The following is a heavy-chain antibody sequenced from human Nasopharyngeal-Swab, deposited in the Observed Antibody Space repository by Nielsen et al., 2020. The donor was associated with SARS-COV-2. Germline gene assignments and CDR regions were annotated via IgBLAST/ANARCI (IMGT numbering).Heavy chain of an antibody. CDR1: CFTFSSYG. V-gene: IGHV1-18*01. J-gene: IGHJ4*02. CDR2: ISAYNGNT. Sequence: APVKVSFKASCFTFSSYGISWGRQAPGQGLEWMGWISAYNGNTNYAQKLQGRVTMTTDTSTSTAYMELRSLRSDDTAVYYCARVTPTLYDSSGYLFDYWGQGTLVTVSS. CDR3: ARVTPTLYDSSGYLFDY. D-gene: IGHD3-22*01.